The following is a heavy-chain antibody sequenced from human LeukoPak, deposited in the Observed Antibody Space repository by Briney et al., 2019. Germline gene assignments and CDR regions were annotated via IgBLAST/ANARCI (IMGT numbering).Heavy chain of an antibody. V-gene: IGHV3-30*18. J-gene: IGHJ4*02. D-gene: IGHD2-21*02. Sequence: PGGSLRPSCAASGFTFSSYGMHWVRQAPGKGLEWVAVISYDGSNKYYADSVKGRFTISRDNSKNTLYLQMNSLRAEDTAVYYCAKDLPAYCGGDCYPSLDYWGQGTLVTVSS. CDR2: ISYDGSNK. CDR1: GFTFSSYG. CDR3: AKDLPAYCGGDCYPSLDY.